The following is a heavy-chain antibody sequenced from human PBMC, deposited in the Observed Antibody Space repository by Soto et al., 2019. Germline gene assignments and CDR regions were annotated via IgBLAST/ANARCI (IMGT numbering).Heavy chain of an antibody. Sequence: QITLKESGPTLVKPTQTLTLTCTFSGFSLSTSGVGVGWIRQPPGKALEWLALIYWDDGKRYSPSLKSRLTITKDTSQNQVVLTMTNMDPVDTATYYCAHARHPYYDYGMDVWGQGTTVTVSS. CDR3: AHARHPYYDYGMDV. CDR1: GFSLSTSGVG. J-gene: IGHJ6*02. CDR2: IYWDDGK. V-gene: IGHV2-5*02.